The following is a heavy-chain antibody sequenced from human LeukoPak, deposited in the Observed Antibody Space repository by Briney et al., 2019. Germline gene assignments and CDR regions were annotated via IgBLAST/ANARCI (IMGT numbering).Heavy chain of an antibody. CDR1: GLTFSTYA. V-gene: IGHV3-23*01. CDR2: ITDSGGST. D-gene: IGHD1-26*01. J-gene: IGHJ4*02. CDR3: TTNGNYFGDY. Sequence: PGGSLRLSCAASGLTFSTYAKSWARQAPGAGLDWVSSITDSGGSTYYADSVKGRFTISRDNSKNTLYLQMNRLRAEDTAVYYCTTNGNYFGDYWGQGTPVTVSS.